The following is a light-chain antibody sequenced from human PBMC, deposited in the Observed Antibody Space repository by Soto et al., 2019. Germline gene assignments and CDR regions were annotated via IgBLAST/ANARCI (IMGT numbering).Light chain of an antibody. Sequence: EIVLTQSPGTLSLSPGERATLSCRASQSVNRNYLAWYQQKPGQAPRLLIYGASSRATGIPDRFSGSGSGTDFTLTISRLEPEDFAGYHCQQYDNSPITFGQGTRLEIK. CDR1: QSVNRNY. CDR2: GAS. V-gene: IGKV3-20*01. CDR3: QQYDNSPIT. J-gene: IGKJ5*01.